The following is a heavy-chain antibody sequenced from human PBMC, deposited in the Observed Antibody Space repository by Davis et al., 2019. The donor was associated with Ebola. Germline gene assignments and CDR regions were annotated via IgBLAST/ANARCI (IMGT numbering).Heavy chain of an antibody. CDR1: GFTFSSYA. D-gene: IGHD6-19*01. V-gene: IGHV3-23*01. CDR3: ARLRSSGWYVDWFDP. CDR2: ISGSGGST. Sequence: GESLKISCAASGFTFSSYAMSWVRQAPGKGLEWVSAISGSGGSTYYADSVKGRFTISRDNAKNSLYLQMNSLRAEDTAVYYCARLRSSGWYVDWFDPWGQGTLVTVSS. J-gene: IGHJ5*02.